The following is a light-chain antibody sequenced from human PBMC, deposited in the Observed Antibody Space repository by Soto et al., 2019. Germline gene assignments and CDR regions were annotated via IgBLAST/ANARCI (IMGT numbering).Light chain of an antibody. CDR1: SSNIGAGYD. CDR2: GNS. Sequence: QSVLTQPPSVSGAPGQRVTISCTGSSSNIGAGYDVHWYQQLPGTAPKLLIYGNSNRPSGVPDRFSGSKSGTSASLAITGLQAEDEADYYCQSYESSLSGYVFGTGTKLTAL. CDR3: QSYESSLSGYV. J-gene: IGLJ1*01. V-gene: IGLV1-40*01.